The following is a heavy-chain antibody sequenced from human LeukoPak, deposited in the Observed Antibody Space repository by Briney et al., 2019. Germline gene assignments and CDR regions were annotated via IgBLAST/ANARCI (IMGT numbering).Heavy chain of an antibody. CDR2: MNPNSGDT. CDR1: GYTFTSYD. Sequence: ASVKVSCKASGYTFTSYDINWVRQATGQGLEWMGWMNPNSGDTGYAQKFQGRVTMTEDTSTDTAYMELSSLRSEDTAVYYCATVPPPSVVTGWFNPWGQGTLVTVSS. D-gene: IGHD4-23*01. CDR3: ATVPPPSVVTGWFNP. V-gene: IGHV1-8*01. J-gene: IGHJ5*02.